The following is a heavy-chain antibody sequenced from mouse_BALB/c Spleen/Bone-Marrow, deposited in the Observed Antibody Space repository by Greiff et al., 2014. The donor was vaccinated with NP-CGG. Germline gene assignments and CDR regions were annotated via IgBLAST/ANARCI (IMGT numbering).Heavy chain of an antibody. J-gene: IGHJ2*01. V-gene: IGHV5-12-2*01. D-gene: IGHD1-1*01. Sequence: EVKLMESGGGLVQPGGSLKLSCAASGFTFSSYTMSWVRQTPEKRLEWVAYISNGGGSTYYPDTVKGRFTISRDNAKNTLYLQMSSLKSEDTAMYYCERHGGSRGHYFDYWGQGTTLTVSS. CDR1: GFTFSSYT. CDR2: ISNGGGST. CDR3: ERHGGSRGHYFDY.